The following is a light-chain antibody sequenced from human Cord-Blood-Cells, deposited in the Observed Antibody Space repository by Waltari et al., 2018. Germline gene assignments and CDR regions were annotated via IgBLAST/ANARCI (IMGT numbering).Light chain of an antibody. Sequence: DIVMTQSPDSLAVSLCERPTINCKSSQRVLYSSNNKHYLAWYQQKPGQPPKLLIYWASTRESGVPDRFSGSGSGTDFTLTISSLQAEDVAVYYCQQYYSTPLTFGGGTKVEIK. J-gene: IGKJ4*01. CDR2: WAS. CDR1: QRVLYSSNNKHY. CDR3: QQYYSTPLT. V-gene: IGKV4-1*01.